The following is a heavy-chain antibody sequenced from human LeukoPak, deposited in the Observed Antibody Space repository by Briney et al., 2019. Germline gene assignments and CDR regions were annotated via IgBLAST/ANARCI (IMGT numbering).Heavy chain of an antibody. CDR1: GDSVSSNSVA. Sequence: SQTLSLTCAISGDSVSSNSVAWNWIRQSPPRGLEWLGRTYYKSKWYNDYAISVKSRITINPDTSKNQFSLQLNSVTPEDTAVYYCARDPLNGGLFDYWGQGNLVTVSS. D-gene: IGHD7-27*01. CDR2: TYYKSKWYN. J-gene: IGHJ4*02. V-gene: IGHV6-1*01. CDR3: ARDPLNGGLFDY.